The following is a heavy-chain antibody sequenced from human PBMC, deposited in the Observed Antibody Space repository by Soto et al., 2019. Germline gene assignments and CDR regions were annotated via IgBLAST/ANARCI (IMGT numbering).Heavy chain of an antibody. CDR3: ARDFPSSSSPAFDI. CDR1: GFTFSSYD. J-gene: IGHJ3*02. Sequence: GGSLRLSCAASGFTFSSYDMHWVRQATGKGLEWVSAIGTAGDTYYPGSVKGRFTISRENAKNSLYLQMNSLRAGDTAVYYCARDFPSSSSPAFDIWGQGTVVTVSS. D-gene: IGHD6-6*01. CDR2: IGTAGDT. V-gene: IGHV3-13*01.